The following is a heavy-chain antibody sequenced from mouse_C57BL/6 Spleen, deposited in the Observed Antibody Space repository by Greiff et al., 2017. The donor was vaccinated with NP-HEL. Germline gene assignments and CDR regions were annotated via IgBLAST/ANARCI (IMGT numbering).Heavy chain of an antibody. D-gene: IGHD1-1*01. CDR3: ARITYGAMDY. CDR2: IDPSDSYT. CDR1: GYTFSSYW. Sequence: QVQLQQPGAELVKPGASVKLSCKASGYTFSSYWMQWVKQRPGQGLEWIGEIDPSDSYTNYNQKFKGKATLTVDTSSSTAYMQLSSLTSEDSAVYYCARITYGAMDYWGQGTSVTVSS. J-gene: IGHJ4*01. V-gene: IGHV1-50*01.